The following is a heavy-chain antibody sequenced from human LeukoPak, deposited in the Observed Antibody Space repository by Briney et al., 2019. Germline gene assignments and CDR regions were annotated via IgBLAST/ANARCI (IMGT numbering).Heavy chain of an antibody. CDR3: ARDRTGGWFAP. CDR2: IYRGDNT. J-gene: IGHJ5*02. V-gene: IGHV3-66*01. Sequence: RYSWAAAGSFNNTTDMRWGRQAGKKGLGWVAIIYRGDNTYYADSVKGRFTISRDNSKNTLYLQMNSLRAEDTAVYYCARDRTGGWFAPWGQGTLVTLS. CDR1: GSFNNTTD. D-gene: IGHD3/OR15-3a*01.